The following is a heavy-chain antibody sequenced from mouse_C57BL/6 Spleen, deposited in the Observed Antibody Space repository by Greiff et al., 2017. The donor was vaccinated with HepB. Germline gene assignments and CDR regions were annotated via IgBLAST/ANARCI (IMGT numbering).Heavy chain of an antibody. CDR1: GYAFSSYW. J-gene: IGHJ4*01. CDR3: ARDSSGYVGVYYAMDY. D-gene: IGHD3-2*02. V-gene: IGHV1-80*01. Sequence: QVQLQQSGAELVKPGASVKISCKASGYAFSSYWMNWVKQRPGKGLEWIGQIYPGDGDTNYNGKFKGKATLTADKSSSTAYMQLSSLTSEDSAVYFCARDSSGYVGVYYAMDYWGQGTSVTVSS. CDR2: IYPGDGDT.